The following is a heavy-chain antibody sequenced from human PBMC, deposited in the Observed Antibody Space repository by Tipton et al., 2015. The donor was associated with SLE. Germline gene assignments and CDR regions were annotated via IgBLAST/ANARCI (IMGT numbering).Heavy chain of an antibody. Sequence: TLSLTCTVSGGSISSSGYYWGWIRQPPGKGLEWIGYIYYSGSSTYNPSLKSRVTISLDTSKSQFSLKLSSVTAADTAVYYCARDRPTRATVTTSGQYYYYPMDVWGQGTTVTVSS. V-gene: IGHV4-61*08. J-gene: IGHJ6*02. CDR2: IYYSGSS. CDR1: GGSISSSGYY. D-gene: IGHD4-17*01. CDR3: ARDRPTRATVTTSGQYYYYPMDV.